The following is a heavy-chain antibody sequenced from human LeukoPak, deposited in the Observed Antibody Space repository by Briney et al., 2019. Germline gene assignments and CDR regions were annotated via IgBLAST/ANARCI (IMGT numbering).Heavy chain of an antibody. V-gene: IGHV4-38-2*02. D-gene: IGHD4-17*01. CDR3: ARAPATVTTLYYFDY. J-gene: IGHJ4*02. CDR1: GYSISSGYY. Sequence: PSETLSLTCTVSGYSISSGYYWGWIRQPPGKGLEWIGSIYHSGSTYYNPSLKSRVTISVDTSKNQFSLKLSSVTAADTAVYYCARAPATVTTLYYFDYWGQGTLVTVSS. CDR2: IYHSGST.